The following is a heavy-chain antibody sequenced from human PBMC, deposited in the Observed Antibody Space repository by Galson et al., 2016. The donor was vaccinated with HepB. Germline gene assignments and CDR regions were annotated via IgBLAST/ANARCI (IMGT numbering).Heavy chain of an antibody. Sequence: SLRLSCAASGFTFSTYGMHWVRQAPGKGLEWVAVIWHDGSNKYYADSVKGRFTISRDSSTLYLQMNSLRAEDTAVYYCARDPQYQLTNYYYYGMDVWGQGTTVTV. J-gene: IGHJ6*02. CDR1: GFTFSTYG. CDR2: IWHDGSNK. CDR3: ARDPQYQLTNYYYYGMDV. V-gene: IGHV3-33*01. D-gene: IGHD2-2*01.